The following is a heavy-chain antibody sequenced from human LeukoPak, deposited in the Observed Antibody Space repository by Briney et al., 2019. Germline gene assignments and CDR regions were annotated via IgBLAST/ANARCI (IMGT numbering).Heavy chain of an antibody. CDR3: ARAWDGGYPPAFDY. Sequence: PSETLSLTCTVSGGSISSYYWSWIRQPPGKGLEWIGYIYYSGSTNYNPSLKSRVTISVDTSKNQFSLKLSSVTAADTAVYYCARAWDGGYPPAFDYWGQGTLVTVSS. CDR2: IYYSGST. CDR1: GGSISSYY. J-gene: IGHJ4*02. V-gene: IGHV4-59*01. D-gene: IGHD4-17*01.